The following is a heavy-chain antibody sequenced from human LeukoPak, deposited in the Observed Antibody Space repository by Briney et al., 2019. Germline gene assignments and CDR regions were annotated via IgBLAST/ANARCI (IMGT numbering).Heavy chain of an antibody. CDR1: GGSISSYY. J-gene: IGHJ2*01. Sequence: PSETLSLTCTVSGGSISSYYWSWIRQPPGKGLEWIGYIYYSGSTNYNPSLKSRVTISVDTSKNQFSLKLSSVTAADTAVYYCARGYYPPRWYFDLWGRGTLVTVSS. CDR2: IYYSGST. V-gene: IGHV4-59*01. D-gene: IGHD2-21*01. CDR3: ARGYYPPRWYFDL.